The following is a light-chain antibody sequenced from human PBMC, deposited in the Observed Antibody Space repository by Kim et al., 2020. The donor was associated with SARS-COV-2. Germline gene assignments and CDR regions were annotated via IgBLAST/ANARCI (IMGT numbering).Light chain of an antibody. CDR1: QTIDSN. J-gene: IGKJ1*01. CDR3: QQYNNWPPGT. Sequence: APGESATLPCRASQTIDSNLAWYQQKPGQAPRLLIFGASTRATGVPARFSGGGSGTEFTLTINSLQSEDFAVYYCQQYNNWPPGTFGQGTKVDIK. V-gene: IGKV3-15*01. CDR2: GAS.